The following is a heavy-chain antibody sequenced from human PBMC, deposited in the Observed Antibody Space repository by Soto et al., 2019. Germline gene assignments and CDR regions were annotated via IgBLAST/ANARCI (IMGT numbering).Heavy chain of an antibody. V-gene: IGHV3-66*03. CDR1: GFTVSSNY. Sequence: EVQLVESGGGLIQPGGSLRLSCAASGFTVSSNYMSWVRQAPGKGLEWVSVIYSGGSTYYADSVKGRFTISRDNSKNTLYLQMNSLRPKETAVYYCARENVVAAGSSFDHWGQGTLVTVSS. CDR2: IYSGGST. D-gene: IGHD6-13*01. CDR3: ARENVVAAGSSFDH. J-gene: IGHJ4*02.